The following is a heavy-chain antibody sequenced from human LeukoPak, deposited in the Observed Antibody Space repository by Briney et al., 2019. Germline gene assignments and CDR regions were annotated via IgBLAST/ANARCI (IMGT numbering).Heavy chain of an antibody. CDR3: ARAGTYYYDTSGYYFNY. CDR1: GGSINSY. Sequence: SETLSLTCIVSGGSINSYWSWIRQPAGKGLEWIGRISGSGTITYNPALQSRLTISIDTSKNQFSLKLSSVTAADTAVYYCARAGTYYYDTSGYYFNYWGQGTLVTVSS. J-gene: IGHJ4*02. V-gene: IGHV4-4*07. D-gene: IGHD3-22*01. CDR2: ISGSGTI.